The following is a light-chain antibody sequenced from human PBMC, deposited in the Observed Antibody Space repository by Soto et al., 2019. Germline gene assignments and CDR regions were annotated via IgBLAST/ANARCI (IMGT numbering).Light chain of an antibody. CDR3: SSYASTSFLVV. CDR2: NVS. CDR1: SSDVGGFDY. J-gene: IGLJ3*02. Sequence: QSALAQPASVSGSPGQSITISCTGTSSDVGGFDYVSWYQQRPGKVPKLIIHNVSNRPSGVSDRFSGSKSGNTASLTIFGLQADDEADYYCSSYASTSFLVVFGGGTKLTVL. V-gene: IGLV2-14*01.